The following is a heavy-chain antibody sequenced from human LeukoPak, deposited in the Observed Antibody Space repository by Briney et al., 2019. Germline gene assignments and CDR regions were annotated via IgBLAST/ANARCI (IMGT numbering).Heavy chain of an antibody. CDR3: ARQYSRSSYFDY. Sequence: SETLSLTCTVSGDSISSYYWTWIRQPPGKGLEWIGYVYYSGRTNYNPSLESRVTISVDTSKNHFSLNLTSVTAADTAVYYCARQYSRSSYFDYWGQGTLVTVPS. CDR1: GDSISSYY. V-gene: IGHV4-59*08. J-gene: IGHJ4*02. D-gene: IGHD6-6*01. CDR2: VYYSGRT.